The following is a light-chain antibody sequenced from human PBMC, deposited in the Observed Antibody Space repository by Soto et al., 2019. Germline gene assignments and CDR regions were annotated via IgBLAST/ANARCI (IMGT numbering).Light chain of an antibody. CDR1: SSDVGGYNY. Sequence: QSALTQPASVSGSPGQSITISCTGTSSDVGGYNYVSWYQQHPGKAPKLMIYEVSDRPSGVSNRFSGSKSGNTASLTISGLQAGDEADYYCSSYTSSSTRVYVFGTGTKVTVL. CDR2: EVS. CDR3: SSYTSSSTRVYV. J-gene: IGLJ1*01. V-gene: IGLV2-14*01.